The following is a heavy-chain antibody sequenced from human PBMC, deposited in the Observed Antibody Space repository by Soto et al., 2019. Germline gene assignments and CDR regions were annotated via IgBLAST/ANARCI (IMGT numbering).Heavy chain of an antibody. Sequence: GGSLRLSCAASGFTFSSYAMHWVRQAPGKGLEWVAVISYDGSNKYYADSVKGRFTISRDNSKNTLYLQMNSLRAEDTAVYYCAKPAVPAAVYYMDVWGKGTTVTVSS. CDR2: ISYDGSNK. V-gene: IGHV3-30-3*02. CDR3: AKPAVPAAVYYMDV. CDR1: GFTFSSYA. D-gene: IGHD2-2*01. J-gene: IGHJ6*03.